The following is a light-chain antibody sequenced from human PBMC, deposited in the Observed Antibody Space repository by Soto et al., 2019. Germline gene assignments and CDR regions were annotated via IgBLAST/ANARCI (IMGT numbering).Light chain of an antibody. CDR3: QQYSNWPPT. CDR1: QSISSY. J-gene: IGKJ5*01. CDR2: DTS. Sequence: IILTQSPATLSLSPGDRATLSCRASQSISSYLSWYQQKPGQAPRPVIYDTSNRATDTPARFSASGSGTDFTLTNSSREPEDFAVYYCQQYSNWPPTFGQGTRLEIK. V-gene: IGKV3-11*01.